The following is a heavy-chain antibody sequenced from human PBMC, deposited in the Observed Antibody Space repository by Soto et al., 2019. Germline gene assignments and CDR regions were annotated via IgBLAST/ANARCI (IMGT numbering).Heavy chain of an antibody. Sequence: PGGSLRLSCAASGFTFSSYGMHWVRQAPGKGLEWVAVIWYDGSNKYYADSVKGRFTISRDNSKNTLYLQMNSLRAEDTAVYYCARDLPGATLRLDYWGQGTLVTVSS. J-gene: IGHJ4*02. CDR2: IWYDGSNK. V-gene: IGHV3-33*01. CDR1: GFTFSSYG. CDR3: ARDLPGATLRLDY. D-gene: IGHD7-27*01.